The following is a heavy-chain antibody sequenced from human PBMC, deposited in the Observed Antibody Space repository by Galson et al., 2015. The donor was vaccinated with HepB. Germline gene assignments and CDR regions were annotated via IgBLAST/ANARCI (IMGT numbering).Heavy chain of an antibody. CDR1: GFIFNNYA. Sequence: SLRLSCAASGFIFNNYAMTWVRQPPGKGLEWVSSISGGGGNTFYSESVKGRFTISRDNSKNTLFLQMSSLRADVTAVYSCAKSLRHYPYDMDVWGPGTTVSVSS. CDR3: AKSLRHYPYDMDV. J-gene: IGHJ6*02. V-gene: IGHV3-23*01. D-gene: IGHD1-26*01. CDR2: ISGGGGNT.